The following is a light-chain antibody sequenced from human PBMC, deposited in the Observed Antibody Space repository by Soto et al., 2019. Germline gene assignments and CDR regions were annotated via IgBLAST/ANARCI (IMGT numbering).Light chain of an antibody. Sequence: EIVLTQSPATLSLSPGERATLSCRASQSVSSSLAWYQQKPGQAPRLLIYDASNSATGIPARFSDRGSGTDFTLTISSLEPEDFAVYYGQQRSNWPPKITFGQGTRLEIK. V-gene: IGKV3-11*01. CDR2: DAS. CDR3: QQRSNWPPKIT. CDR1: QSVSSS. J-gene: IGKJ5*01.